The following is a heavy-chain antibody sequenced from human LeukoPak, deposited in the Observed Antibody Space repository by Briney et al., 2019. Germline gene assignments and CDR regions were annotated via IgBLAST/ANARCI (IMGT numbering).Heavy chain of an antibody. Sequence: GGSLRLSCAASGFTFSSYGMHWVRQAPGKGLEWVAFIRYDGSNKYYADPVKGRFTISRDNSKSTLYLQMNSLRAEDTALYYCAKVKSGETDYWGQGTLVTVSS. J-gene: IGHJ4*02. V-gene: IGHV3-30*02. D-gene: IGHD7-27*01. CDR2: IRYDGSNK. CDR3: AKVKSGETDY. CDR1: GFTFSSYG.